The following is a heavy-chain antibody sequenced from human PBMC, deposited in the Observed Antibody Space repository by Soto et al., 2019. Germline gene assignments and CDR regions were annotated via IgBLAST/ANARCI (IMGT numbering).Heavy chain of an antibody. CDR3: ARDRAYLSWSYFDY. J-gene: IGHJ4*02. CDR1: GGTFSSYA. CDR2: ISAYNGNT. D-gene: IGHD3-16*02. V-gene: IGHV1-18*01. Sequence: QVQLVQSGAEVEKPGSSVKVSCKASGGTFSSYAISWVRQAPGQGLEWMGWISAYNGNTNYAQKLQDRVTMTTDTSTTTAYMELRSLRSDDTAVYYCARDRAYLSWSYFDYWGQGTLVTVSS.